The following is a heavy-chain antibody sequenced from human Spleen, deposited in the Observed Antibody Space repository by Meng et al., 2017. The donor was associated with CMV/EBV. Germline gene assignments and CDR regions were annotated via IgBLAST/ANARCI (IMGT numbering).Heavy chain of an antibody. Sequence: ASVKVSCKASGYAFTGYYIHWVRQAPGQGPEWMGWINPNSGDTNYAQKFQGRVTMTGDTSIRTVYMELSSLRSDDTAIYYCARDHNWGPDYWGQGTLVTVSS. D-gene: IGHD7-27*01. V-gene: IGHV1-2*02. J-gene: IGHJ4*02. CDR3: ARDHNWGPDY. CDR2: INPNSGDT. CDR1: GYAFTGYY.